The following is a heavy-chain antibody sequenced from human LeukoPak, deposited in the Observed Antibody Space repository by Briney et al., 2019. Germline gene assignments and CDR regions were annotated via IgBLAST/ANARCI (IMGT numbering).Heavy chain of an antibody. CDR2: IYYSGST. V-gene: IGHV4-31*11. D-gene: IGHD3-22*01. CDR1: GGSFSGYY. CDR3: ARGAGLPGIVVVKGLYYFDY. Sequence: SETLSLTCAVYGGSFSGYYWSWIRQHPGKGLEWIGYIYYSGSTYYNPSLKSRVTISVDTSKNQFSLKLSSVTAADTAVYYCARGAGLPGIVVVKGLYYFDYWGQGTLVTVSS. J-gene: IGHJ4*02.